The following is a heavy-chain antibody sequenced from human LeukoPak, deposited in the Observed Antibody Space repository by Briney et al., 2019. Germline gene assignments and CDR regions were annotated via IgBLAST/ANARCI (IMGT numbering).Heavy chain of an antibody. CDR1: GFTFSSYG. Sequence: GGSLRLSCAASGFTFSSYGMHWVRQAPGKGLEWVAVKWYDGSNKYYADSVKGRFTISRDNSKNTLYLQMNSLRAEDTAVYYCAKWAAAGPFDYWGQGTLVTVSS. J-gene: IGHJ4*02. V-gene: IGHV3-33*06. D-gene: IGHD6-13*01. CDR2: KWYDGSNK. CDR3: AKWAAAGPFDY.